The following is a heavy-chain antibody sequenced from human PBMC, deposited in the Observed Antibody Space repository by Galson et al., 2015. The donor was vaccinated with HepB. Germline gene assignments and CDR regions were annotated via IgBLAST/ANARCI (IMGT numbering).Heavy chain of an antibody. D-gene: IGHD3-22*01. Sequence: ETLSLTCTVSGGSISSYYWSWIRQPPGKGLEWIGYTHFSGNTDYNPSLKSRVTISLDTSKNHFSLKLSSVTAADTAVYYCTRHSTYYDTGGYQMNFDYWGQGALVTVTS. CDR2: THFSGNT. CDR1: GGSISSYY. J-gene: IGHJ4*02. V-gene: IGHV4-59*08. CDR3: TRHSTYYDTGGYQMNFDY.